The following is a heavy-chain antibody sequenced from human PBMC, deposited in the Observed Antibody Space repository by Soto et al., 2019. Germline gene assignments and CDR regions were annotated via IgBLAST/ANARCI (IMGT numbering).Heavy chain of an antibody. CDR2: IRSKANSYST. Sequence: EVQLAESGGGLVQPGGSLRLSCAASGFTSSDHYMDWVRQAPGKGLEWVARIRSKANSYSTEYAASVKGRFSISRDTSKNSVYLQMNSLRTDDTAVYYCSRGLDSNYEAWGQGTLVTVSS. CDR3: SRGLDSNYEA. D-gene: IGHD4-4*01. J-gene: IGHJ5*02. V-gene: IGHV3-72*01. CDR1: GFTSSDHY.